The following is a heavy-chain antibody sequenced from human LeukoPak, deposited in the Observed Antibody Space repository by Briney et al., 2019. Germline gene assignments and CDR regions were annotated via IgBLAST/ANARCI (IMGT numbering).Heavy chain of an antibody. V-gene: IGHV3-53*01. CDR1: GLTVSSNY. CDR2: IYSGGST. Sequence: GGSLRLSCAASGLTVSSNYMSWVRQAPGKGLEWVSVIYSGGSTYYVDSVKGRFTISRDNSKNTLYLQMNSLRAEDTAVYYCARDHHGSSWYRRYYYYGMDVWGQGTTVTVSS. D-gene: IGHD6-13*01. J-gene: IGHJ6*02. CDR3: ARDHHGSSWYRRYYYYGMDV.